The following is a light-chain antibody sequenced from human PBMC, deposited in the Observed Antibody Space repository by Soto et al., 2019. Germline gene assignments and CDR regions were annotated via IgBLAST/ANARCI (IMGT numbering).Light chain of an antibody. V-gene: IGLV2-8*01. CDR2: EVN. Sequence: QSALTQPPSASGSPGQSVTISCTGTSSDIGGYKYVSWYQQHPGKAPKLMIYEVNKRPSGVPDRFSGSKSGNTASLTVSGLQAEDEADYYCSSYAGGNNLGVFGGGTKLTVL. J-gene: IGLJ3*02. CDR3: SSYAGGNNLGV. CDR1: SSDIGGYKY.